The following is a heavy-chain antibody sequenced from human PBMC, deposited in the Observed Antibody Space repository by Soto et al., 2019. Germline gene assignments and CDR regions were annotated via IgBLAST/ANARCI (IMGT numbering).Heavy chain of an antibody. V-gene: IGHV3-15*07. Sequence: GGSLRLSCAASGFTFSNAWMNWVRQAPGKGLEWVGRIKSKTDGGTTDYAAPVKGRFTISRDDSKNTLYLQMNSLKTEDTAVYYCTTLKDAGVVISYYYYYYGMDVWGQGTTVTVSS. D-gene: IGHD3-3*01. CDR1: GFTFSNAW. CDR2: IKSKTDGGTT. CDR3: TTLKDAGVVISYYYYYYGMDV. J-gene: IGHJ6*02.